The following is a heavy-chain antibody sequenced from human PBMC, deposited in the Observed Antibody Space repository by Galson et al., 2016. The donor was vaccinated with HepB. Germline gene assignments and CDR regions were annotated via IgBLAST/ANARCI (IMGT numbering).Heavy chain of an antibody. CDR3: ARGMIVMVYEIDV. D-gene: IGHD3-22*01. V-gene: IGHV3-74*01. J-gene: IGHJ6*02. Sequence: SLRLSCAASGFTFSSYWMHWVRQDPGKGLVWVSRINNDGSETNYADSVKGRFIISRDNAKNTVYLQMNSLRAEETAVYYCARGMIVMVYEIDVWGQGTTVTVSS. CDR2: INNDGSET. CDR1: GFTFSSYW.